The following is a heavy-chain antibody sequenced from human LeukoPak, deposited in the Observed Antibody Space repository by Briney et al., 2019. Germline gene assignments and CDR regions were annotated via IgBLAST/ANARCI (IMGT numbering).Heavy chain of an antibody. D-gene: IGHD3-3*02. CDR3: ARAIRYEAFDI. Sequence: PSETLSLTCTVSGGSISSYYWSWIRQPPGNGLEWIGYIYYSGSTNYNPSLKSRVTISVDTSKNQFSLKLSSVTAADTAVYYCARAIRYEAFDIWGQGTMVTVSS. J-gene: IGHJ3*02. CDR1: GGSISSYY. CDR2: IYYSGST. V-gene: IGHV4-59*01.